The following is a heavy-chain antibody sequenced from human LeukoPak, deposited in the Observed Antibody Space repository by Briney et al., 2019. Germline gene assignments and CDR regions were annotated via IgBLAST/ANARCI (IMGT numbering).Heavy chain of an antibody. D-gene: IGHD6-19*01. J-gene: IGHJ4*02. V-gene: IGHV3-23*01. CDR1: GFTFNTYA. CDR3: AKDRTSVADQFDY. CDR2: LSDSGGRT. Sequence: PGGSLRLSCAASGFTFNTYAMSWVRQAPGKGLESVSALSDSGGRTSYADSVRGQFTISRDNSRNTLYLQMNSLRAYDTAVYYCAKDRTSVADQFDYWGQGTLVTVSS.